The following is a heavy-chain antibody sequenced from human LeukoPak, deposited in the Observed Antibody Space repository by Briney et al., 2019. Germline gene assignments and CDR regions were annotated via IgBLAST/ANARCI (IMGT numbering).Heavy chain of an antibody. CDR3: ARESGIAAAGNYFDY. Sequence: KSSETLSLTCGVSGGAITNYYWNWIRQAPGKGLEWIGYIYYSGSTNYNPSLKSRVTISVDTSKNQFSLKLSSVTAADTAVYYCARESGIAAAGNYFDYWGQGTLVTVSS. D-gene: IGHD6-13*01. V-gene: IGHV4-59*01. CDR2: IYYSGST. J-gene: IGHJ4*02. CDR1: GGAITNYY.